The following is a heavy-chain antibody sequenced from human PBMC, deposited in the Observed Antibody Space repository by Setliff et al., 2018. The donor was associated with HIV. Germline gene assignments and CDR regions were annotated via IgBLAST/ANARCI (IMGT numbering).Heavy chain of an antibody. CDR3: ASGMRWDTAMGDAFDI. CDR2: IIPIFGTA. V-gene: IGHV1-69*05. Sequence: SVKVSCKASGGTGGTFSSYAISWVRQAPGQGLEWMGGIIPIFGTANYAQKFQGRVTMTTDTSTTTAYMELRSLKSDDTAIYFFASGMRWDTAMGDAFDIWGQGTMVTVSS. D-gene: IGHD5-18*01. CDR1: GGTGGTFSSYA. J-gene: IGHJ3*02.